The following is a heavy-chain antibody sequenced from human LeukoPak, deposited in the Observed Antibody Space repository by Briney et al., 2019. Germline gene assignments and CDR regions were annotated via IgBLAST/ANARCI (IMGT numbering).Heavy chain of an antibody. CDR2: ISAIGGGT. CDR3: AKSLKYAGSYGDF. V-gene: IGHV3-23*01. D-gene: IGHD1-26*01. J-gene: IGHJ4*02. CDR1: GFTFSSYA. Sequence: PGGSLRLSCAASGFTFSSYAMSWVRQAPGKGLEWVSAISAIGGGTYYADSVKGRFTISRDNSKNTLYLQMNSLRAEDTAVYYCAKSLKYAGSYGDFWGQGTLVTVSS.